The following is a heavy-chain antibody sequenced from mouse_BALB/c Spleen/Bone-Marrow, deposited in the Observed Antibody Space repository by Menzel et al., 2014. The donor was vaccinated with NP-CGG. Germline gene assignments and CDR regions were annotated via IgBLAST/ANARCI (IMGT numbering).Heavy chain of an antibody. D-gene: IGHD1-1*01. Sequence: QVQLKDSGPGLVAPSQSLSITCTVSGFSLTSYGVHWVRQPPGKGLEWLGVIWAGGSTNYNSALMSRLSISKDNSKSQVFLKMNGLQTDDTAMYYCARDYYGSLYAMDYWGQGTSVTVSS. J-gene: IGHJ4*01. CDR1: GFSLTSYG. CDR3: ARDYYGSLYAMDY. CDR2: IWAGGST. V-gene: IGHV2-9*02.